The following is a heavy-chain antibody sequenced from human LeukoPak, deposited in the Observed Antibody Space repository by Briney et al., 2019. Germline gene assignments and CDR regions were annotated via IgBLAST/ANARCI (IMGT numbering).Heavy chain of an antibody. Sequence: GESLKISCKGSGYSFTNYWIGWVRQMPGKGLAWMGMIYPGDSDTRYSPSFQGQVTISADKSISTAYLQWSSLEASDTAMYFCARHGSSYFEPRYNWFDPWGQGTLVTVSS. J-gene: IGHJ5*02. CDR3: ARHGSSYFEPRYNWFDP. V-gene: IGHV5-51*01. CDR2: IYPGDSDT. D-gene: IGHD3-9*01. CDR1: GYSFTNYW.